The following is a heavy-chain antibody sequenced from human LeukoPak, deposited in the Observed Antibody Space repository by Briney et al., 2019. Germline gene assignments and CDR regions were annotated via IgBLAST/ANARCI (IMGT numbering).Heavy chain of an antibody. D-gene: IGHD1-26*01. Sequence: GGSLRLSCVASGFTLSSYWMHWVRQAPGKGLEYVSAISENGGRTYYANSVKGRFTNSRDNSKNTLFLQLDSLGAEDMAVYYLARYRGGGWAFDIWGQGTMVTVSS. CDR2: ISENGGRT. V-gene: IGHV3-64*01. J-gene: IGHJ3*02. CDR1: GFTLSSYW. CDR3: ARYRGGGWAFDI.